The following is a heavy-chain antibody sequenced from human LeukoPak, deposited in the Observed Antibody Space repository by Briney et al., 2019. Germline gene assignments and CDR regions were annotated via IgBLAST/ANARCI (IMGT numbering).Heavy chain of an antibody. CDR2: ISGSGGST. CDR1: GFTFSSYA. V-gene: IGHV3-23*01. CDR3: TRHPQVEDIVPLPGADY. Sequence: GGSLRLSCAASGFTFSSYAMSWVRQAPGKGLEWVSAISGSGGSTYYADSVKGRFTISRDNSKNTLYLQMNSLRAEDTAVYYCTRHPQVEDIVPLPGADYWGQGTLVTVSS. D-gene: IGHD2-8*01. J-gene: IGHJ4*02.